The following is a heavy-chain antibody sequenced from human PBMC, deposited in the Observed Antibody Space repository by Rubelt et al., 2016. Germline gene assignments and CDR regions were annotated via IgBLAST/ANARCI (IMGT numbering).Heavy chain of an antibody. CDR2: INHSGST. V-gene: IGHV4-34*01. CDR3: ARHMPEDIVLMGWFDP. CDR1: GGSFSGYY. J-gene: IGHJ5*02. Sequence: QVQLQQWGAGLLKPSETLSLTCAVYGGSFSGYYWSWIRQPPGKGLEWIGEINHSGSTNYNPSLKSRLTISVDTPKNHFSLKLSSGTAADTAGYYCARHMPEDIVLMGWFDPWGQGTLVTVSS. D-gene: IGHD2-8*01.